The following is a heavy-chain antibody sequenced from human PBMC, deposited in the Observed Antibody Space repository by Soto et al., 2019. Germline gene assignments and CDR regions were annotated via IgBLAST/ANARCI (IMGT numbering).Heavy chain of an antibody. Sequence: GGSPRLSCAASAFTFSSYWMSRVRQAPGKGLEWVANIKQDGSEKYYVDSVKGRFTISRDNAKNSLYLQMNSLRAEDTAVYYCARDLFEAARRGEYAFDIWGQGTMVTVSS. CDR1: AFTFSSYW. J-gene: IGHJ3*02. V-gene: IGHV3-7*03. CDR2: IKQDGSEK. D-gene: IGHD3-16*01. CDR3: ARDLFEAARRGEYAFDI.